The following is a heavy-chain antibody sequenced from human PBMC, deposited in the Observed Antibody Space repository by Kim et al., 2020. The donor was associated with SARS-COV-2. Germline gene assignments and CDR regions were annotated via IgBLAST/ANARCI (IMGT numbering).Heavy chain of an antibody. J-gene: IGHJ3*02. CDR2: IYSGGSST. CDR1: GFTFSSYA. D-gene: IGHD2-21*01. CDR3: AKVPGVSQESDAFDI. Sequence: GGSLRLSCAASGFTFSSYAMSWVRQAPGKGLEWVSVIYSGGSSTYYADSVKGRFTISRDNSKNTLYLQMNSLRAEDTAVYYCAKVPGVSQESDAFDIWGQGTMVTVSS. V-gene: IGHV3-23*03.